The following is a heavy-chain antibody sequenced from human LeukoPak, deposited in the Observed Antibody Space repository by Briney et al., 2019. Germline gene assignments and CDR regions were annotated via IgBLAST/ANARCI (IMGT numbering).Heavy chain of an antibody. Sequence: PGRSLRLSCAASGFTFSSYGMHWVRQAPGKGLEWVAVIWYDGSNKYYADSVKGRFTIPRDNSKNTLYLQMNSLRAEDTAVYYCARGEGYSYGYYWGQGTLVTVSS. CDR2: IWYDGSNK. D-gene: IGHD5-18*01. J-gene: IGHJ4*02. V-gene: IGHV3-33*01. CDR3: ARGEGYSYGYY. CDR1: GFTFSSYG.